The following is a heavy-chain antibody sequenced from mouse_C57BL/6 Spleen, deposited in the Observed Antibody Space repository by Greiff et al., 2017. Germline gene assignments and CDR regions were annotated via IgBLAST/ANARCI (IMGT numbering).Heavy chain of an antibody. CDR2: ISDGGSYT. CDR1: GFTFSSYA. CDR3: ARGGNYENYAMDY. J-gene: IGHJ4*01. V-gene: IGHV5-4*01. Sequence: EVQWVESGGGLVKPGGSLKLSCAASGFTFSSYAMSWVRQTPEKRLEWVATISDGGSYTYYPDNVKGRFTISRDNAKNNLYLQMSHLKSEDTAMYYCARGGNYENYAMDYWGQGTSVTVSS. D-gene: IGHD2-1*01.